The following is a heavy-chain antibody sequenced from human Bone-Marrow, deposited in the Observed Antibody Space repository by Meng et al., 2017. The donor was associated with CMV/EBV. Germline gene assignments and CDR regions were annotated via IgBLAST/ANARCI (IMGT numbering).Heavy chain of an antibody. J-gene: IGHJ3*02. CDR2: IYYSGRT. Sequence: SETLSLTCTVSGGSISSSSYYWGWIRQPPGKGLEWIGSIYYSGRTKYNPSLKSRVTISVDTSKNQFSVKLSSVSAADTAVYYCARGGGSSGDDAFDIWGQGPMVTVSS. CDR3: ARGGGSSGDDAFDI. V-gene: IGHV4-39*07. CDR1: GGSISSSSYY. D-gene: IGHD1-26*01.